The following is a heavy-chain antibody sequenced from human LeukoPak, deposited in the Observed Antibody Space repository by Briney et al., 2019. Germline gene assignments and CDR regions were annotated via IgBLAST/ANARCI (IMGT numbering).Heavy chain of an antibody. V-gene: IGHV1-3*01. CDR3: ARVAYYYDSSGYYTFDY. J-gene: IGHJ4*02. CDR2: INAGNGNT. Sequence: ASVKVSCKASGYTFTSYAMHLVRQAPGQRLEWMGWINAGNGNTKYPQKFQGRVTITRDTSASTAYMELSSLRSEDTAVYYCARVAYYYDSSGYYTFDYWGQGTLVTVSS. D-gene: IGHD3-22*01. CDR1: GYTFTSYA.